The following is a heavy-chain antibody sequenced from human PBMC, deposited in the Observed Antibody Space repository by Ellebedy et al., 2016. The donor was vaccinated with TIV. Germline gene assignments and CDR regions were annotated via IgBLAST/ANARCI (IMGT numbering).Heavy chain of an antibody. V-gene: IGHV4-34*01. J-gene: IGHJ4*02. CDR1: GFTFSSYA. Sequence: MPGGSLRLSCAASGFTFSSYAMSWIRQPPGKGLEWIGEINHSGSTNYNPSLKSRVTISVDTSKNQFSLKLSSVTAADTAVYYCASLPPRIYWGQGTLVTVSS. CDR3: ASLPPRIY. CDR2: INHSGST. D-gene: IGHD5/OR15-5a*01.